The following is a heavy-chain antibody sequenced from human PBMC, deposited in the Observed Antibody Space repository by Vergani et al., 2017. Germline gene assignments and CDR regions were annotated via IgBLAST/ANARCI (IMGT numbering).Heavy chain of an antibody. CDR2: IIPIFGTA. CDR1: GGTFSSYA. D-gene: IGHD5-18*01. CDR3: ASGYRGYSYGGSSGYYYYYMDF. V-gene: IGHV1-69*01. J-gene: IGHJ6*03. Sequence: QVQLVQSGAEVKKPGSSVKVSCKASGGTFSSYAISWVRQAPGQGLEGMGGIIPIFGTANYAQKFQGRVTITADESTSTAYMELSSLRSEDTAVYYCASGYRGYSYGGSSGYYYYYMDFWGKGTTVTVSS.